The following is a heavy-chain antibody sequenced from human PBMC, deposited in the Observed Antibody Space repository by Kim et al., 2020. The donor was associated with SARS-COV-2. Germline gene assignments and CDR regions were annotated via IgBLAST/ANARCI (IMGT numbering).Heavy chain of an antibody. V-gene: IGHV1-2*02. D-gene: IGHD2-15*01. J-gene: IGHJ5*02. CDR3: ARALVVVAATNWFDP. Sequence: ASVKVSCKASGYTFTGYYMHWVRQAPGQGLEWMGWINPNSGGTNYAQKFQGRVTMTRDTSISTAYMELSRLRSDDTAVYYCARALVVVAATNWFDPWGQGTLVTVSS. CDR1: GYTFTGYY. CDR2: INPNSGGT.